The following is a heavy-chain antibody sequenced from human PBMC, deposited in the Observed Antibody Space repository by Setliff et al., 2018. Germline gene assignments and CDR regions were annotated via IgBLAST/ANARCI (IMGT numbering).Heavy chain of an antibody. CDR2: ISSSSSTI. CDR3: AKDFWSGYVSYLDP. J-gene: IGHJ5*02. Sequence: PGGSLRLSCAASGFTFSNYGMTWVRQAPGKGLEWISYISSSSSTIYYADSVKGRFTISRDNAKNSLYLQMSDLRAEDTAVYYCAKDFWSGYVSYLDPWGQGTLVTVSS. CDR1: GFTFSNYG. D-gene: IGHD3-3*01. V-gene: IGHV3-48*01.